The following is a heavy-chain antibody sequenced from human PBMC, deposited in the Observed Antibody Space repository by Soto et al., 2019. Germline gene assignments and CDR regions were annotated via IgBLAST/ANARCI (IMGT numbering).Heavy chain of an antibody. J-gene: IGHJ4*02. CDR1: GFTFSSYG. Sequence: GSLRLSCAASGFTFSSYGMHWVRQAPGKGLEWVAVIWYDGSNKYYAESVKGRFTISRDNSKNTPYLQMNSLRAGDTAVYYCARDSDVGSGWQLTADYWGQGTLVTVSS. CDR2: IWYDGSNK. CDR3: ARDSDVGSGWQLTADY. D-gene: IGHD6-19*01. V-gene: IGHV3-33*01.